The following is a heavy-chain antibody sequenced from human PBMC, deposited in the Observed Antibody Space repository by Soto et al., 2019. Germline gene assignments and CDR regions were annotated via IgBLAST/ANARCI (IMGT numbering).Heavy chain of an antibody. Sequence: GESLKISCKGSGYSFSSYRTSWVRQMPGKGLEWMGRIDPTDSYTHYSPSFKGHVTISVDKSISTAYLQWSSLEASDSALYYCARHRGDYEGRWRSYDYWGQGTLVTVTS. V-gene: IGHV5-10-1*01. CDR1: GYSFSSYR. J-gene: IGHJ4*02. CDR3: ARHRGDYEGRWRSYDY. D-gene: IGHD4-17*01. CDR2: IDPTDSYT.